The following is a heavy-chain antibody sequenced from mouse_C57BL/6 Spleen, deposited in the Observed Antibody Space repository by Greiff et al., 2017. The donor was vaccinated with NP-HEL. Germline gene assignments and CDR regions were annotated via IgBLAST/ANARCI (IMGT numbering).Heavy chain of an antibody. CDR1: GYTFTSYW. CDR2: INPSNGGT. D-gene: IGHD2-5*01. CDR3: ARCTIVTHWYFDV. J-gene: IGHJ1*03. Sequence: VQLQQSGTELVKPGASVKLSCKASGYTFTSYWMHWVKQRPGQGLEWIGNINPSNGGTNYNEKFKSKATLTVDKSSSTAYMQLSSLTSEDSAVYYCARCTIVTHWYFDVWGTGTTVTVSS. V-gene: IGHV1-53*01.